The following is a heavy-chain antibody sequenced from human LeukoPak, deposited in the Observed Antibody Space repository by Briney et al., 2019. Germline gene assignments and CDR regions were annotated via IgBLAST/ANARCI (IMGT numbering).Heavy chain of an antibody. CDR2: KHYDGST. J-gene: IGHJ3*01. CDR3: ARRRWLEDSYDALDF. Sequence: SETLSLTCTVSGGSIRSHYWSWIRQSPGKGLEWIGYKHYDGSTDYNPSLKSRVTISLDTSRNRFSLKLNSVTAADTAVYYCARRRWLEDSYDALDFWGQGKAVTVSS. D-gene: IGHD5-24*01. V-gene: IGHV4-59*11. CDR1: GGSIRSHY.